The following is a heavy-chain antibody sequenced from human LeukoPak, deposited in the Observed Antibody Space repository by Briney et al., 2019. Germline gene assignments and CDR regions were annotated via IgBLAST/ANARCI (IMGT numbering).Heavy chain of an antibody. CDR3: ARASNIRDDAFDI. D-gene: IGHD1-14*01. V-gene: IGHV3-74*01. J-gene: IGHJ3*02. CDR2: IKSDGSST. Sequence: PGGSLRLSCAASGFTFSSYWMHWVRQAPGKGLVWVSRIKSDGSSTSHADSAKGRFTISRDNANNTLYLQMNSLRAEDTAVYYCARASNIRDDAFDIWGQGTMVTVSS. CDR1: GFTFSSYW.